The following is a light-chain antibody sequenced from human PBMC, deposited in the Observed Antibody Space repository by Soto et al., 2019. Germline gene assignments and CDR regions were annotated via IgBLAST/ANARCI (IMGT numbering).Light chain of an antibody. CDR2: DAS. CDR1: QSVSSY. CDR3: QQRLMT. V-gene: IGKV3-11*01. J-gene: IGKJ1*01. Sequence: EIVLTQSPATLSLSPGERATLSCRASQSVSSYLAWYQQKPGQAPRLLIYDASTRATGIPPRFSGSGSGTEFTLTISSLQPEDFAVYYCQQRLMTFGQGTKVDIK.